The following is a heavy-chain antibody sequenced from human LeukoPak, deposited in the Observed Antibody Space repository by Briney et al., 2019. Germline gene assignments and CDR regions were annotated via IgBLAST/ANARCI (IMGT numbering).Heavy chain of an antibody. CDR3: AKQSGENSNYDY. Sequence: PGASLRLSCAASVFTFSSYAMSWVRQAPGKGLEWVSAISGSGGSTYYADSVKGRFTISRDNSKNTLYLQMNSLRAEDTAVYYCAKQSGENSNYDYWGQGTLVTVSS. D-gene: IGHD4-11*01. CDR1: VFTFSSYA. V-gene: IGHV3-23*01. J-gene: IGHJ4*02. CDR2: ISGSGGST.